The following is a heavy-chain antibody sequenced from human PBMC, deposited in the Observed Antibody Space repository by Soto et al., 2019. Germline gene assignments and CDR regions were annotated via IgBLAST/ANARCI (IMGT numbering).Heavy chain of an antibody. CDR3: ARADYYHSSGYAADGGMDV. Sequence: SANLSLTCTVSGGSISSGDYYWSWIRQPPGKGLEWIGCIYYSGSTYYNPSLKSRVTISVDTSKNQFSLKLSSVTAADTAVYYCARADYYHSSGYAADGGMDVLGPGTTVT. J-gene: IGHJ6*02. CDR2: IYYSGST. V-gene: IGHV4-30-4*01. D-gene: IGHD3-22*01. CDR1: GGSISSGDYY.